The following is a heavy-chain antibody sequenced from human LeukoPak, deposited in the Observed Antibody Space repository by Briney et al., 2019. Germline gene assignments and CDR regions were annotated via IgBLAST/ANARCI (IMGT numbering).Heavy chain of an antibody. V-gene: IGHV1-8*01. CDR2: MNPNSGNT. CDR3: ARVFARGTLDY. Sequence: ASVKVSCKASGYTFTSYDINWVRQATGQGLEWMGWMNPNSGNTGYAQKLQGRVTMTTDTSTSTAYMELRSLRSDDTAVYYCARVFARGTLDYWGQGTLVTVSS. J-gene: IGHJ4*02. CDR1: GYTFTSYD. D-gene: IGHD3-16*01.